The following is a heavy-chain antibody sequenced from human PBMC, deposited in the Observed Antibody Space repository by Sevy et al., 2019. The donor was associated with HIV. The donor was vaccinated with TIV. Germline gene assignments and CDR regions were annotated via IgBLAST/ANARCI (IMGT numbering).Heavy chain of an antibody. CDR2: LKSDVYGGTV. J-gene: IGHJ4*02. Sequence: SLRLSCTASRFTFGDYCMSWVRQAPGKGLEWVAFLKSDVYGGTVDHAASVRGRFVISRDDSKTIAYLQMNDLKTEDTGVYYCTRWKAAQSIFDYWGQGALVTVSS. CDR3: TRWKAAQSIFDY. D-gene: IGHD6-13*01. CDR1: RFTFGDYC. V-gene: IGHV3-49*04.